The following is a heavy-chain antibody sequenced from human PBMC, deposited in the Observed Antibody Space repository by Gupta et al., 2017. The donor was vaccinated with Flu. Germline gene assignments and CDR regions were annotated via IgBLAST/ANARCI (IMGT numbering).Heavy chain of an antibody. V-gene: IGHV1-2*06. CDR2: INPHRGTA. CDR1: EYTFTAYY. Sequence: QVQLVQSGAAVKKPGAAVRVSCTASEYTFTAYYIHWVRQARGQGLKWMGRINPHRGTANYEQKCQGRVTVTMDTSISTAYMDLSRLTSDDTAVYYCAREKHCSTTSCYRWFDPWGQGTRVTVSA. CDR3: AREKHCSTTSCYRWFDP. J-gene: IGHJ5*02. D-gene: IGHD2-2*02.